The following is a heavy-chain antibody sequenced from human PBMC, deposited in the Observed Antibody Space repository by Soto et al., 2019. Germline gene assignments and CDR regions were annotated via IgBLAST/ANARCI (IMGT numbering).Heavy chain of an antibody. CDR3: AKRDLGF. J-gene: IGHJ4*02. V-gene: IGHV3-23*01. CDR1: GFTFGSYA. CDR2: ISDSGVYT. Sequence: PGGSLRLSCAASGFTFGSYAMSWVRLAPGKGLEWVSSISDSGVYTTYADSVKGRFIISRNNSMNTLYVQMNSLRVEDTAIYYCAKRDLGFCGQGPLVTVSS.